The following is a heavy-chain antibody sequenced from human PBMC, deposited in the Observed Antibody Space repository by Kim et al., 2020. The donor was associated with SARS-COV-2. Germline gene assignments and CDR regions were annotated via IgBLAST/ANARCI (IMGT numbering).Heavy chain of an antibody. CDR3: ARGLTIQGAFDI. J-gene: IGHJ3*02. Sequence: YYADSVKGRFTISRDNSKNTLYLQMNSLRAEDTAVYYCARGLTIQGAFDIWGQGTMVTVSS. D-gene: IGHD3-3*01. V-gene: IGHV3-33*01.